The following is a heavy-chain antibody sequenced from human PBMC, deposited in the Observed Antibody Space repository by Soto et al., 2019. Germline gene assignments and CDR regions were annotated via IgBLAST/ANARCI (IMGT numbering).Heavy chain of an antibody. CDR1: GFTVSTYN. CDR2: TYSGGST. D-gene: IGHD1-26*01. J-gene: IGHJ6*02. CDR3: ARKLSGAVQGWAYGMDV. Sequence: EVHLVESGGGLMQPGGSLRLSCAASGFTVSTYNMIWVRQAPVKGLEWVSVTYSGGSTQYADSVKGRFTVSRDNSKNTLYLQLSSLRDEDTAVYYCARKLSGAVQGWAYGMDVWGRGTTLTVSS. V-gene: IGHV3-53*02.